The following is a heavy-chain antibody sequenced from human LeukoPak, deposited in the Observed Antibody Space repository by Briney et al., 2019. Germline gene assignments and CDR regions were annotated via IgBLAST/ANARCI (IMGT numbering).Heavy chain of an antibody. J-gene: IGHJ4*02. CDR1: GFTFSSYS. CDR3: ARGKIYIDY. V-gene: IGHV3-48*02. CDR2: ISSGSNTI. Sequence: QTGGSLRLSCAASGFTFSSYSMNWVRQAPGKGLEWVSYISSGSNTIYYADSVKGRFTISRDNAKNSLYLQMNSLRYKDTAVYYCARGKIYIDYWGQGTLVTVSS.